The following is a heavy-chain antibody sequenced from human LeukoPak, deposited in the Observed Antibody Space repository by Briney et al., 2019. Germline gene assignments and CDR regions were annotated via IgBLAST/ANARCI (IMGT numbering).Heavy chain of an antibody. J-gene: IGHJ6*03. V-gene: IGHV1-2*02. CDR1: GYTFTGYY. Sequence: ASVKVSCKASGYTFTGYYMHWVRQAPGQGLEWMGWINPNSGGTNYAQKFQGRVTMTRDTSISTAYMELSRLRSDDTAVYYCARADIVVVPAAIAGGVYYYYYMDVWAKGPRSPSP. D-gene: IGHD2-2*01. CDR3: ARADIVVVPAAIAGGVYYYYYMDV. CDR2: INPNSGGT.